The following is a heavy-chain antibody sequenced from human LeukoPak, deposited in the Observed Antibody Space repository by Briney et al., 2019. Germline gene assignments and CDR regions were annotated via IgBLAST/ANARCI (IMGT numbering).Heavy chain of an antibody. CDR1: GGSISSYY. V-gene: IGHV4-59*01. J-gene: IGHJ6*04. CDR2: IYYSGST. CDR3: ARDHGGYSNRKGSYYYYGMDV. Sequence: SETLSLTCTVSGGSISSYYWRWIRQPPGKGLEWIGYIYYSGSTNYNPSLKSRVTISVDTSKNQFSLKLSSVTAADTAVYYCARDHGGYSNRKGSYYYYGMDVWGKGTTVTVSS. D-gene: IGHD5-18*01.